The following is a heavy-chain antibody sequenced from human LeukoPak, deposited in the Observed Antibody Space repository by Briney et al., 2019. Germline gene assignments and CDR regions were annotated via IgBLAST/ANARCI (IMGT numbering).Heavy chain of an antibody. V-gene: IGHV4-30-4*01. CDR2: IYYRGST. CDR3: ARFPGELWLGWYFDL. Sequence: SQTLSLTCTVSGGSISSGDYYWSWIRQPPGKGLEWIGYIYYRGSTYYNPSLKSRVTISVDTSKNQFSLKLSSVTAADTAVYYCARFPGELWLGWYFDLWGRGTLVTVSS. CDR1: GGSISSGDYY. D-gene: IGHD5-18*01. J-gene: IGHJ2*01.